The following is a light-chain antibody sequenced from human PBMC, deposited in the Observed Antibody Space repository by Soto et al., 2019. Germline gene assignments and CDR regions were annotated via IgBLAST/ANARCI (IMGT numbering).Light chain of an antibody. V-gene: IGKV3-15*01. CDR1: QSVSTN. Sequence: MKHAPGTRAVSPGGRTILTYRTSQSVSTNLAWYQQRPGPGTSLLIFGASTRAIGIPARFSGSGSGSDFTLTIGSLEAEESALYCCKDYASPLWTSGQGTNVDI. CDR3: KDYASPLWT. J-gene: IGKJ1*01. CDR2: GAS.